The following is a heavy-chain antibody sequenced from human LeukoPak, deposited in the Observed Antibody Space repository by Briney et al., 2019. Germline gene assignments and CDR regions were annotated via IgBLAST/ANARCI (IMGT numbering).Heavy chain of an antibody. CDR2: IDIYSTKT. Sequence: GGSLRLSCEASGVTFSSYDMSWVRQAPGKGLEWVSAIDIYSTKTNYADSVKGRFTISRDNSKNTLYLQMNSLRGEDTAIYYCARDWKADFWGHGTLVTVSS. CDR3: ARDWKADF. V-gene: IGHV3-23*05. D-gene: IGHD1-1*01. CDR1: GVTFSSYD. J-gene: IGHJ4*01.